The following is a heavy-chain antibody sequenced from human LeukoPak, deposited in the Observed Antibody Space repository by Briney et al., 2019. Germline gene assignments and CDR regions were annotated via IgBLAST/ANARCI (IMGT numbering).Heavy chain of an antibody. J-gene: IGHJ6*04. D-gene: IGHD3-10*02. CDR1: GFTFSTYA. Sequence: GGSLRLSCAASGFTFSTYAMTWVRQAPGKGLEWVSYISGSGSTIYYADSVKGRFTISRDNAKNSLYLQMNSLRAEDTAVYYCAELGITMIGGVWGKGTTVTISS. V-gene: IGHV3-48*03. CDR3: AELGITMIGGV. CDR2: ISGSGSTI.